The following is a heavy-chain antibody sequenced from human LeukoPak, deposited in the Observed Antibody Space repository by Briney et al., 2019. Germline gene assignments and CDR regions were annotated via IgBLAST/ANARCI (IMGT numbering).Heavy chain of an antibody. D-gene: IGHD3-22*01. CDR3: ARLYYYDSSGYEGFDP. V-gene: IGHV4-59*01. CDR1: DDSITMYY. J-gene: IGHJ5*02. CDR2: IYYSGST. Sequence: TPETLSLTCSVSDDSITMYYWTWIRQPPGKGLEWIGYIYYSGSTNYNPSLKSRVTISVDTSKNQFSLKLSSVTAADTAVYYCARLYYYDSSGYEGFDPWGQGTLVTVSS.